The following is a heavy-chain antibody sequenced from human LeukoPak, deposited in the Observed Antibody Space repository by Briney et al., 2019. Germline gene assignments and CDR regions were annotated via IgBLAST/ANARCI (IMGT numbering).Heavy chain of an antibody. CDR2: IYHSGST. CDR3: ARVYGDYGSGYNWFDP. V-gene: IGHV4-4*02. J-gene: IGHJ5*02. D-gene: IGHD3-10*01. CDR1: GGSISSSNW. Sequence: SGTLSLTCAVSGGSISSSNWWSWVRQPPGKGLERIGEIYHSGSTNYNPSLKSRVTISVDKSKNQFSLKLSSVTAADTAVCYCARVYGDYGSGYNWFDPWGQGTLVTVSS.